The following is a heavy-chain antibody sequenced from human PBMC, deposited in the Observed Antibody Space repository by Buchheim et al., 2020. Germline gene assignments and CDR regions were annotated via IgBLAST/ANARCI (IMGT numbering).Heavy chain of an antibody. CDR1: GYSISSGYY. CDR2: IYHSGST. V-gene: IGHV4-38-2*01. J-gene: IGHJ1*01. D-gene: IGHD3-22*01. CDR3: ARSQYYYDSSGYSEYFQH. Sequence: QVQLQESGPGLVKPSETLSLTCAVSGYSISSGYYWGWIRQPPGKGLEWIGSIYHSGSTYYNPSLKSRVTISVDTSQNQFPLKLSSVTAADTAVYYCARSQYYYDSSGYSEYFQHWGQGTL.